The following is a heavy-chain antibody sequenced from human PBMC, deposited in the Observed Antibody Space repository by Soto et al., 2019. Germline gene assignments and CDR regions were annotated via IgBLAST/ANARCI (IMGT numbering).Heavy chain of an antibody. CDR2: ISASGGKT. J-gene: IGHJ6*02. CDR1: GFSFSNYP. V-gene: IGHV3-23*01. Sequence: EVQLLESGGGLVQPGGSLRLSCAASGFSFSNYPMLWVRLTPGKRLEAVSPISASGGKTYDKDFVKGRFIISRDNSKNTVDLQMNSLRPEDTAVYYCAKILSTVTTYYYGMDAWGQGTTVTVSS. D-gene: IGHD4-17*01. CDR3: AKILSTVTTYYYGMDA.